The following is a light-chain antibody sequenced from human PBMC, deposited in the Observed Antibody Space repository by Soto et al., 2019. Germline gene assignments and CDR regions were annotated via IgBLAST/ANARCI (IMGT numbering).Light chain of an antibody. J-gene: IGKJ1*01. Sequence: EIVLTQSPGTLSLSPGERATLSCRASQSVSSNYLAWYQQKPGQAPRLLIYDASTSATGIPDRFSGSGSGTDFTLTISRLEPEDFAVYYCQQYGSSPPRTFGQGTKVEVK. V-gene: IGKV3-20*01. CDR2: DAS. CDR3: QQYGSSPPRT. CDR1: QSVSSNY.